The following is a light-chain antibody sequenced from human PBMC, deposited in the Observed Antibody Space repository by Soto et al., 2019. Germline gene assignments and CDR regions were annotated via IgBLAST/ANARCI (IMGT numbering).Light chain of an antibody. J-gene: IGKJ5*01. Sequence: EIVLTQSPGTLSLSPGERATLSCRASQSVSNNYLAWYQQKPGQAPRLLIYGASNRATGIPDRFSGSGSGTEFTLTISSLQPDDFATYYCQQYNTYSTFGQGTRLEI. CDR1: QSVSNNY. CDR2: GAS. CDR3: QQYNTYST. V-gene: IGKV3-20*01.